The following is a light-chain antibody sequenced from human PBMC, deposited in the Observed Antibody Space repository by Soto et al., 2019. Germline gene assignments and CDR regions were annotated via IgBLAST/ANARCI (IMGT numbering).Light chain of an antibody. CDR1: QSIDNW. V-gene: IGKV1-5*03. Sequence: DIQMTQSPSTLSASVGDRVTITCRASQSIDNWLAWYQQKPGKAPNLLIYKASSLDSGVPSRFSGSGSGTEFTLTISSLQPDDFATYYCQQYNSYSTFGQGTKVEIK. CDR2: KAS. J-gene: IGKJ1*01. CDR3: QQYNSYST.